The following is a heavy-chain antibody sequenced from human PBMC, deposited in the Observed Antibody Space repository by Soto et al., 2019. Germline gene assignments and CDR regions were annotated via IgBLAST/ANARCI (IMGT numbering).Heavy chain of an antibody. V-gene: IGHV1-24*01. D-gene: IGHD1-26*01. CDR3: ATGYTSPDAFDI. CDR2: FDPEDGET. J-gene: IGHJ3*02. CDR1: GYTLTELS. Sequence: ASVKVSCKVSGYTLTELSMHWVRQAPGKGLEWMGGFDPEDGETIYAQKFQGRVTMTEDTSTDTAYMELSSLRSEDTAVYYCATGYTSPDAFDIWGQGTMVTVS.